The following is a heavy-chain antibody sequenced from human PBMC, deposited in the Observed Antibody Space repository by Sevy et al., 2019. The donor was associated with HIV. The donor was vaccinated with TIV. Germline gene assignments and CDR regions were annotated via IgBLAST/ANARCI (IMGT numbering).Heavy chain of an antibody. V-gene: IGHV3-33*08. J-gene: IGHJ4*02. Sequence: GGSLRLSCAASGFTFSSYVMHWVRQAPGKGLEWVALIWYDGTIKYYADSVKGRFTISRDNSKDTLFLQMNSLTPEDTAVYYCARGGGYCGGDCYSIYYWGQGALVTVSS. CDR3: ARGGGYCGGDCYSIYY. D-gene: IGHD2-21*02. CDR1: GFTFSSYV. CDR2: IWYDGTIK.